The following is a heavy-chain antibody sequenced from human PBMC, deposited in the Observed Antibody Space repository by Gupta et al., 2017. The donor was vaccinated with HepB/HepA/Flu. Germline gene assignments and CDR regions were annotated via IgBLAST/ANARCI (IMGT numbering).Heavy chain of an antibody. CDR1: GFTFSSYS. D-gene: IGHD6-19*01. V-gene: IGHV3-21*01. J-gene: IGHJ4*02. CDR2: ISSSSSYI. CDR3: ARGSGSGWSTHFDY. Sequence: EVQLVESGCGLIKPGVSLTLSCAASGFTFSSYSMNWVRQAPGKGLEWVSSISSSSSYIYYADSMKGRFTISRDNAKNSLYLQMNSLRAEDTAVYYCARGSGSGWSTHFDYWGQGTLVTVSS.